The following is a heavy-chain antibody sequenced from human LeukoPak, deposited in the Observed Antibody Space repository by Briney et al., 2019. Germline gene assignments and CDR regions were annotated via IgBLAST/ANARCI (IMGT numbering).Heavy chain of an antibody. D-gene: IGHD3-22*01. CDR3: VKTHYYDSSDFFDY. Sequence: PGGSLRLSCSAPGFAFSSYAMHWVRQAPEKGLEYVSGITTNGGSTYYADSVKGRFTISRDNSKNTLYLQMSSLRPEDTSVYYCVKTHYYDSSDFFDYWGQGTLVTVSS. CDR1: GFAFSSYA. CDR2: ITTNGGST. V-gene: IGHV3-64D*09. J-gene: IGHJ4*02.